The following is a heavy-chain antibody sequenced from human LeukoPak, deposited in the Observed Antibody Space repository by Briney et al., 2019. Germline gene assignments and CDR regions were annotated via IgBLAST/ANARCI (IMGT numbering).Heavy chain of an antibody. CDR1: GYTFTSYY. CDR2: INPSGGST. Sequence: GASVKVSCKASGYTFTSYYMHWVRQAPGQGLEWMGIINPSGGSTSYAQKFQGRVTMTRDTSTSTVYMELSSLRSEDTAVYYCARGRYYYDSSGGNWFDPWGQGALVTVSS. V-gene: IGHV1-46*01. CDR3: ARGRYYYDSSGGNWFDP. J-gene: IGHJ5*02. D-gene: IGHD3-22*01.